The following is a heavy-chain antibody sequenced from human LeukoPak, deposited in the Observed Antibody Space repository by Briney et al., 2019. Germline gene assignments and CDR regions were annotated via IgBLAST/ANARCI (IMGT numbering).Heavy chain of an antibody. CDR2: IKQDGSEK. CDR3: ARGPNYYDSGFMDV. Sequence: GGSLRLSCVASGFSFSSYWMSWVRQAPGKGPEWVASIKQDGSEKFYVDSVKGRFTISRDNAKNTLYLQMNCLRAEDTAVYYCARGPNYYDSGFMDVWGKGTTVTVSS. J-gene: IGHJ6*03. V-gene: IGHV3-7*01. D-gene: IGHD3-22*01. CDR1: GFSFSSYW.